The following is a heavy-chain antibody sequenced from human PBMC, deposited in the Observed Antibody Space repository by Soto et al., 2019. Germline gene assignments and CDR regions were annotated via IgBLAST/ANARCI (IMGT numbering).Heavy chain of an antibody. Sequence: QVQLVQSEAEVKKPGASVKVSCKASGYTFTNYGINWVRQAPGQGLEWMGWISAYYGNTDYAQKVQGRVTLTTDTYTSTVYMELRSLRSDDTAVYYCERGLSGYGGLFDYWGQGTLVNVSS. J-gene: IGHJ4*02. CDR2: ISAYYGNT. D-gene: IGHD4-17*01. CDR1: GYTFTNYG. V-gene: IGHV1-18*01. CDR3: ERGLSGYGGLFDY.